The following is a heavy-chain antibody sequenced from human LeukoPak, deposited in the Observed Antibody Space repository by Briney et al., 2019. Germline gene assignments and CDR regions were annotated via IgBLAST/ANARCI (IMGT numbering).Heavy chain of an antibody. D-gene: IGHD2-15*01. V-gene: IGHV3-7*01. CDR1: GLTFRGYW. J-gene: IGHJ3*02. CDR2: IKEDGSEK. Sequence: GGSLSPSCAAPGLTFRGYWMTWVRQAPGKGLGWGANIKEDGSEKYYVDSVKGRFTISRDNVKNSLYLPMNSLRADETAVYYCATVMCGTCYFDAFDMWGQGTMVTVSS. CDR3: ATVMCGTCYFDAFDM.